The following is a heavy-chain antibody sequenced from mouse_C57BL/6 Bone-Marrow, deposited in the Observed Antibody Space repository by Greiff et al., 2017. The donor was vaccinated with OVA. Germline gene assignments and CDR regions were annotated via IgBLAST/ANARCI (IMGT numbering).Heavy chain of an antibody. V-gene: IGHV5-4*03. Sequence: EVKVVDSGGGLVKPGGSLKLSCAASGFTFSSYAMSWVRQTPEKRLEWVATISDGGSYTYYPDNVKGRFTISRDNAKNNLYLQMSHLKSEDTAMYYCARAYYSNLYAMDYWGQGTSVTVSS. J-gene: IGHJ4*01. CDR3: ARAYYSNLYAMDY. D-gene: IGHD2-5*01. CDR2: ISDGGSYT. CDR1: GFTFSSYA.